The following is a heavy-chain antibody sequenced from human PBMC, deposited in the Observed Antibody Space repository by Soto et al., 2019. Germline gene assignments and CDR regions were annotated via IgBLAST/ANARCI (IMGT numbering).Heavy chain of an antibody. CDR3: VSRNHNNWFFDF. CDR2: ISGNGVNT. Sequence: EVQLVESGGGLVQPGGSLRLSCSASGFSFSSYAMHWVRLAPGKGLEYVSAISGNGVNTYYADSVKGRFTISRDNSKNTLYLQMYSLRAEDAAVYYCVSRNHNNWFFDFWGQGTLGTVSS. CDR1: GFSFSSYA. J-gene: IGHJ4*02. V-gene: IGHV3-64D*08. D-gene: IGHD1-1*01.